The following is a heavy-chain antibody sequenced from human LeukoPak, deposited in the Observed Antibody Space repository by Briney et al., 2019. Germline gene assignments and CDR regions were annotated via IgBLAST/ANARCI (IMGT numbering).Heavy chain of an antibody. Sequence: SVKVSCKASGGTFSSYAISWVRQAPGQGLEWMGGIIPIFGTANYAQKFQGRVTITTDESTSTAYMELSSLRSEDTAVYYCAREIKTTVVTPPWFDPWGQGTLVTVSS. CDR3: AREIKTTVVTPPWFDP. J-gene: IGHJ5*02. CDR1: GGTFSSYA. D-gene: IGHD4-23*01. CDR2: IIPIFGTA. V-gene: IGHV1-69*05.